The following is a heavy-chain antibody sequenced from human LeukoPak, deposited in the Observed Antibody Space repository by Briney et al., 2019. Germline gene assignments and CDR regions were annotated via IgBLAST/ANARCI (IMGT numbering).Heavy chain of an antibody. CDR2: IYTSGST. CDR3: ARDVVVVAATSGPYYYYYMDV. D-gene: IGHD2-15*01. Sequence: SETLSLTCAVSGYSISSGYYWGWIRQPPGKGLEWIGRIYTSGSTNYNPSLKSRVTMSVDTSKNQFSLKLSSVTAADTAVYYCARDVVVVAATSGPYYYYYMDVWGKGTTVTVSS. CDR1: GYSISSGYY. J-gene: IGHJ6*03. V-gene: IGHV4-38-2*02.